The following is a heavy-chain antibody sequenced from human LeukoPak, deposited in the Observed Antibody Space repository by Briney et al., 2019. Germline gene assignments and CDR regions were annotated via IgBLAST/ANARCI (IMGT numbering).Heavy chain of an antibody. Sequence: GSLRLSCAASGFTFSSYAMSWVRQSPGKGLEWIGEINHSGSTNYNPSLKSRVTISVDTSKNQFSLKLTSVTAADTAVYYCARGASAGSIDFWGQGTLVTVSS. D-gene: IGHD3-10*01. CDR3: ARGASAGSIDF. CDR2: INHSGST. V-gene: IGHV4-34*01. J-gene: IGHJ4*02. CDR1: GFTFSSYA.